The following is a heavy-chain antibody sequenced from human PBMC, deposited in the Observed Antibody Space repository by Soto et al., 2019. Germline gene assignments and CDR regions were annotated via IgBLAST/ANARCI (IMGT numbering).Heavy chain of an antibody. Sequence: GGSRRLGCEASGFTFGNSCMDWIRQAPGEGLEWISYISISSNYIEYADSVKGRFIISRDNAKNSLYLHITLLSVGDTAVYYCGRKPVYTGKWIDAWGQGTTVTVSS. CDR2: ISISSNYI. J-gene: IGHJ6*02. CDR3: GRKPVYTGKWIDA. CDR1: GFTFGNSC. D-gene: IGHD5-12*01. V-gene: IGHV3-21*05.